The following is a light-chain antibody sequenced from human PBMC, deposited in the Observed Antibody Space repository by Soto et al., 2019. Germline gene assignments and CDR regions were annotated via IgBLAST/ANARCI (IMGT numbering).Light chain of an antibody. CDR3: AAWDDILKGLV. CDR1: SSNIGSNA. CDR2: KNN. Sequence: QSVLTQPPSASGTPGQRVAISCSGSSSNIGSNAVNWYQQLPGAAPKLLIYKNNLRPSGVPDRFSGSKSGASASLAISGLQSEDESDYYCAAWDDILKGLVFGGGTKVTVL. V-gene: IGLV1-44*01. J-gene: IGLJ3*02.